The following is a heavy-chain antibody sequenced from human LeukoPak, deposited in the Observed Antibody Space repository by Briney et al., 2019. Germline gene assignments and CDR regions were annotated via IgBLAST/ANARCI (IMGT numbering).Heavy chain of an antibody. V-gene: IGHV1-69*05. CDR2: IIPIFGTA. Sequence: GSSVKVSCNASGGTFSSYAISWVRQAPGQGLEWMGGIIPIFGTANYAQKFQGRVTITTDESTSTAYMELSSLRSEDTAVYYCARARYSGSYSSDYWGQGTLVTVSS. CDR3: ARARYSGSYSSDY. J-gene: IGHJ4*02. CDR1: GGTFSSYA. D-gene: IGHD1-26*01.